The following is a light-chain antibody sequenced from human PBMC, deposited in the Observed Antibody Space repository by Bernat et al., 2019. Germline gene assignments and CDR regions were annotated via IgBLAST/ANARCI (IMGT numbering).Light chain of an antibody. J-gene: IGLJ3*02. CDR1: ISNIGNKY. Sequence: QSVLTQPPSVSAAPGQKVTISCSGSISNIGNKYVSWYQHLPGTAPKLLIYDNNKRPSGIPDRFSGSKSGTSATLGITGLQTGDEADYYCGTWDTSLSVGVFGGGTKLTVL. CDR3: GTWDTSLSVGV. V-gene: IGLV1-51*01. CDR2: DNN.